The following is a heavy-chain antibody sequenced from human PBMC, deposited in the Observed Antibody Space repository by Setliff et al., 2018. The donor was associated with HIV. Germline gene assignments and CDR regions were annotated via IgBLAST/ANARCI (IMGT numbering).Heavy chain of an antibody. CDR3: ARASRWGSIPFDY. D-gene: IGHD2-21*01. CDR2: IYNSGGT. Sequence: KPSETLSLTCTVSGGSISTGGYYWSWIRQHPGKGLEWIGYIYNSGGTYYNPSLKSRITMLIDTSKNQFSLKLNSVTAADTAVYFCARASRWGSIPFDYWGQGTLVTVSS. CDR1: GGSISTGGYY. V-gene: IGHV4-31*03. J-gene: IGHJ4*02.